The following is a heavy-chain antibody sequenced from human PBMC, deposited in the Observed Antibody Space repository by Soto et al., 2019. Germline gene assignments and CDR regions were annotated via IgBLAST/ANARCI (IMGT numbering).Heavy chain of an antibody. CDR2: TYSGGSA. CDR3: ARHGYSYGGSCFDY. J-gene: IGHJ4*02. D-gene: IGHD5-18*01. Sequence: PGGSLRLSCAASGFTVSSNYMSWVRQAPGKGLEWVSVTYSGGSAYYADSVKGRFTTSRDNSKNTLYLQMNSLRAEDTAVYYCARHGYSYGGSCFDYWGQGTLVTVSS. CDR1: GFTVSSNY. V-gene: IGHV3-66*04.